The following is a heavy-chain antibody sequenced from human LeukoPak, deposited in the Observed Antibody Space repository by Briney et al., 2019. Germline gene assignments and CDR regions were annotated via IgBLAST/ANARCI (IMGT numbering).Heavy chain of an antibody. V-gene: IGHV5-51*01. J-gene: IGHJ5*01. Sequence: GESLKISCQGSGYTFTSYWIGWVRQMPVNGLEWMGSIYPGDSDTKYRPSFQGQVTISVDKSTNTAYLQWKSLKASDTAMYYCARGDVVRGVSWFDSWGQGALVTVSS. CDR1: GYTFTSYW. CDR3: ARGDVVRGVSWFDS. CDR2: IYPGDSDT. D-gene: IGHD2-21*02.